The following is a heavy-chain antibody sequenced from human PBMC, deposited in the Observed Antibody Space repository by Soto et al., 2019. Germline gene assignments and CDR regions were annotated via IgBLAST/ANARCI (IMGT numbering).Heavy chain of an antibody. Sequence: EVQLVESGGGLVQPGGSLRLSCAASGFTFSSYWMSWVRQAPGQGLEWVANIKQDGSEKYYVDSVKGRFTISRDNAKNALYLQMNRLSDEDTAVYYGARAVGYGGNSGSYWGQGTLVTVSS. V-gene: IGHV3-7*01. D-gene: IGHD2-21*02. CDR3: ARAVGYGGNSGSY. CDR2: IKQDGSEK. CDR1: GFTFSSYW. J-gene: IGHJ4*02.